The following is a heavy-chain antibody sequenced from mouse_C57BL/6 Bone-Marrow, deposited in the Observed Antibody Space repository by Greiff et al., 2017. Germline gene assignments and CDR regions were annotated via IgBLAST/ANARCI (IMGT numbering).Heavy chain of an antibody. V-gene: IGHV14-4*01. CDR2: IYPELGDT. J-gene: IGHJ2*01. CDR1: GFNIKDDY. D-gene: IGHD2-3*01. Sequence: EVQLQESGAELVRPGASVKLSCTASGFNIKDDYIHWVKQRPEQGLEWIGWIYPELGDTEYASKFQGKATITSDTSSNTAYLQLSSLTSEDTAVYYCSSFDGNYFDFWGQGTPLTVAS. CDR3: SSFDGNYFDF.